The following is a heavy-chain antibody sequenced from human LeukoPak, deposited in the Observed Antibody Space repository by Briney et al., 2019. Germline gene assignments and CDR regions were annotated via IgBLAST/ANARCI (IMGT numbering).Heavy chain of an antibody. CDR1: GFTFSSYA. J-gene: IGHJ5*02. CDR3: AKSGAYCGGDCYSGWFDP. D-gene: IGHD2-21*02. V-gene: IGHV3-64*01. Sequence: GGSLRLSCAASGFTFSSYAMHWVRQAPGKALEYVSAISSNGGSTYYANSVKGRFTISRDNSKNTLYLQMGSLRAEDMAVYYCAKSGAYCGGDCYSGWFDPWGQGGGVTVSS. CDR2: ISSNGGST.